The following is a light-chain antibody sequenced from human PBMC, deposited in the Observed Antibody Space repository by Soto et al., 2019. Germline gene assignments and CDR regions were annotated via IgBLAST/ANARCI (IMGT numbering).Light chain of an antibody. J-gene: IGLJ2*01. CDR1: RSNIGSNT. Sequence: QSVLTQPPAASGTPGQRVTISCSGIRSNIGSNTVNWYQQLPGTAPKLLIQSNNQRPSGVPDRFSGSKSGTSASLAISGLQSEDEADYYCAAWDDSLNAVVFGGGTKLTVL. CDR2: SNN. CDR3: AAWDDSLNAVV. V-gene: IGLV1-44*01.